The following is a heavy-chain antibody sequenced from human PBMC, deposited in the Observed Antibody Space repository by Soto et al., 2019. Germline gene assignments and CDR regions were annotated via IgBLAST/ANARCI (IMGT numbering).Heavy chain of an antibody. Sequence: QIQLVQSGSEVRMPGASVKVSCKASGYIFTTYSITWVRQAPGQGLEWMGWVSASNGKTNYAQKFEDRVTMTTDTSTTTADMELRSLRSDDTAVYYCAREAFGVQASWFDTWGQGALVTVSS. V-gene: IGHV1-18*01. D-gene: IGHD3-10*01. CDR1: GYIFTTYS. CDR2: VSASNGKT. CDR3: AREAFGVQASWFDT. J-gene: IGHJ5*02.